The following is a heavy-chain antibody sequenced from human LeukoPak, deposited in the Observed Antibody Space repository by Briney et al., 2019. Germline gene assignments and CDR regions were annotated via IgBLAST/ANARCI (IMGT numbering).Heavy chain of an antibody. V-gene: IGHV3-7*01. CDR1: GFTFSSYW. CDR2: IKQDGSEK. J-gene: IGHJ5*02. Sequence: GGSLRLSCAASGFTFSSYWMSWVRQAPGKGLEWVANIKQDGSEKYYVDSVKGRFTISRDNAKNSLYLQMNSLRVEDTAVYYCTRTTVTINAFDPWGQGTLVTVSS. CDR3: TRTTVTINAFDP. D-gene: IGHD4-17*01.